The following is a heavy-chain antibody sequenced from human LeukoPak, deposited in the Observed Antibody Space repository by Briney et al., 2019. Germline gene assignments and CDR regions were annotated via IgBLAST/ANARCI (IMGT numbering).Heavy chain of an antibody. D-gene: IGHD4-23*01. CDR3: AKIGGNFNY. J-gene: IGHJ4*02. CDR1: GFTLSSNY. CDR2: IYSGGST. Sequence: GGSLRLSCAASGFTLSSNYMTWVRQAPGKGLEWVSVIYSGGSTYYTDSVKGRFTISRDNSKNTVFLQMNSLRAEDTAVYYCAKIGGNFNYWGQGTLVTVSP. V-gene: IGHV3-53*01.